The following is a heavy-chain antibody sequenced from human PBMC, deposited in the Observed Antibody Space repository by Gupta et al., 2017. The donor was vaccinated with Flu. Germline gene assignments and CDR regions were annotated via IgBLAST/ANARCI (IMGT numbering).Heavy chain of an antibody. CDR3: AKGTCSSTSCYPYYCDY. J-gene: IGHJ4*02. D-gene: IGHD2-2*01. V-gene: IGHV3-23*01. CDR2: ISGGGGIT. Sequence: GEGVEWVSAISGGGGITYYADSVKGRFTSSRDNSKNTMYLQMNSLRAEDTAVYYCAKGTCSSTSCYPYYCDYWGQGTLVTVSS.